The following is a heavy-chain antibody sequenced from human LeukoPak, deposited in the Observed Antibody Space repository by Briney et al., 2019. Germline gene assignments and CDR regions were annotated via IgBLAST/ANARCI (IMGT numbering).Heavy chain of an antibody. J-gene: IGHJ4*02. Sequence: GGSLRLSCAASGFTFSSYGMHWVRQAPGKGLEWVAVIWYDGSNKYYADSVKGRFTISRDNSKNTLYLQMNSLRAEDTAVYYCARGIEYSSSSGMCDYWGQGTLVTVSS. CDR3: ARGIEYSSSSGMCDY. CDR2: IWYDGSNK. CDR1: GFTFSSYG. V-gene: IGHV3-33*01. D-gene: IGHD6-6*01.